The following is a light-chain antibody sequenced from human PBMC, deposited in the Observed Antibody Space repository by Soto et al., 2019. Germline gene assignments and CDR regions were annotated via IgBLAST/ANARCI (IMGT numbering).Light chain of an antibody. CDR1: TSNIGTNS. CDR2: TNN. V-gene: IGLV1-44*01. J-gene: IGLJ3*02. CDR3: AAWDDSLNGHWV. Sequence: QSVLTQPPSASGTPGQRVTISCSGSTSNIGTNSVNWYQQLPGTAPKLLIYTNNQRPSGFPDRFSGSKSGTSASLAISGLQSEDEADYYCAAWDDSLNGHWVFGGGTMLTVL.